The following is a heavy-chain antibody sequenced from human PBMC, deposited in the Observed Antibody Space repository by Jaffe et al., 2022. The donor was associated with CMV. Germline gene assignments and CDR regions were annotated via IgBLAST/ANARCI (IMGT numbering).Heavy chain of an antibody. J-gene: IGHJ4*02. V-gene: IGHV3-48*02. CDR3: ARGGLLRFLEWLLWS. CDR1: GFTFSSYS. Sequence: EVQLVESGGGLVQPGGSLRLSCAASGFTFSSYSMNWVRQAPGKGLEWVSYISSSSSTIYYADSVKGRFTISRDNAKNSLYLQMNSLRDEDTAVYYCARGGLLRFLEWLLWSWGQGTLVTVSS. CDR2: ISSSSSTI. D-gene: IGHD3-3*01.